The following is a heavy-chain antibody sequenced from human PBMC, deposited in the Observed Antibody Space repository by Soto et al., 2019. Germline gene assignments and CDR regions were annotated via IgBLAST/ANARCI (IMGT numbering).Heavy chain of an antibody. CDR3: ARGQAFWTGYHRMPYYFDY. CDR2: LYYSGST. Sequence: SETLSLTCTVSGGSVSSGSYYWSWIRQPPGKGLEYIGYLYYSGSTNYNPSLKSRVTISVDTPKNQFSLKLTSVTAADTAIYYCARGQAFWTGYHRMPYYFDYWGQGNLVTVSS. V-gene: IGHV4-61*01. J-gene: IGHJ4*02. CDR1: GGSVSSGSYY. D-gene: IGHD3-3*01.